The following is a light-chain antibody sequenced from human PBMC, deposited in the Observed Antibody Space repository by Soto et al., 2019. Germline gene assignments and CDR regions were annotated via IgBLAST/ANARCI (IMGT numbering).Light chain of an antibody. CDR1: ESVSGSY. CDR3: QQYGRT. Sequence: VLTQSPGTLSLSPGERAALFCRASESVSGSYIAWYQQKVGQSPRLLIYGASNRATGIPDRFSGSGSGTDFTLTISRLEPEDFAMYYCQQYGRTFGLGTKV. J-gene: IGKJ1*01. V-gene: IGKV3-20*01. CDR2: GAS.